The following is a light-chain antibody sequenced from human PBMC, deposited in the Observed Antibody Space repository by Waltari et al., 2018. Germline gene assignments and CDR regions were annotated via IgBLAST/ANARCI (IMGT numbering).Light chain of an antibody. CDR3: QKFDRSPLT. Sequence: DIQMTQSPSSLSASVGDRVTITSRASHDINNYLAWYQQKPGKVPVLVIYAASTPSSGVPSRFSGSGFGRDFTLTISSLQPEDVATYCCQKFDRSPLTFGGGTKVEI. J-gene: IGKJ4*01. V-gene: IGKV1-27*01. CDR2: AAS. CDR1: HDINNY.